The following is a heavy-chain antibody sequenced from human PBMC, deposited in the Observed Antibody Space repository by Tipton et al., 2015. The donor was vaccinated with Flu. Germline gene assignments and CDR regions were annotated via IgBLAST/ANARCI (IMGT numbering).Heavy chain of an antibody. CDR1: GGSFSGYY. Sequence: TLSLTCAVYGGSFSGYYWSWIRQPAGKGLEWIGRIDTSRRSYYNPSLKSRVTISVDVFNNQFSLRLNSVTAADTAVYYCARDRYFYGSGSLDLWGQGALVTVSS. V-gene: IGHV4-59*10. D-gene: IGHD3-10*01. CDR2: IDTSRRS. CDR3: ARDRYFYGSGSLDL. J-gene: IGHJ5*02.